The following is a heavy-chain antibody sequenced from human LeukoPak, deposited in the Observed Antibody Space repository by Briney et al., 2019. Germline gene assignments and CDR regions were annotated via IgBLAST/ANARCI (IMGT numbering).Heavy chain of an antibody. J-gene: IGHJ4*02. CDR1: GGSISSSSYY. CDR3: ARVSSGFDY. D-gene: IGHD6-19*01. Sequence: SETLSLTCTVSGGSISSSSYYWGWIRQPPGKGLERIGSIHYSGSTYYNPSLKSRVTISVDTSKNQFSLKLSSVTATDTAMYYCARVSSGFDYWGQGTQVTVSS. V-gene: IGHV4-39*01. CDR2: IHYSGST.